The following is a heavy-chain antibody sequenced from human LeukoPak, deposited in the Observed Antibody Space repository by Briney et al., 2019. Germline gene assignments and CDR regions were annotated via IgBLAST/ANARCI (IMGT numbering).Heavy chain of an antibody. D-gene: IGHD5-12*01. CDR2: IYYSGST. Sequence: SETLTLTCIVSGGSISSDSYYWGWIRQPPGKGLQWIGSIYYSGSTYYNPSLKSRVTITLDTSKNQFSLNLTSVTAADTALYYCARGRGYDPVVFYFDYWGQGNLVTVSS. CDR3: ARGRGYDPVVFYFDY. CDR1: GGSISSDSYY. J-gene: IGHJ4*02. V-gene: IGHV4-39*07.